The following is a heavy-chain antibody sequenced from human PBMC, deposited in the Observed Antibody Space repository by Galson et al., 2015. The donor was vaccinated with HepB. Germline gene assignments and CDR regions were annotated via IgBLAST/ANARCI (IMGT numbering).Heavy chain of an antibody. CDR2: IYSGGST. J-gene: IGHJ4*02. CDR3: GRDAFSGRIGY. CDR1: GVTLSSSY. Sequence: SLRLYCAASGVTLSSSYMSWVRQAPGKGLEWVSVIYSGGSTYYADSVQGRFTISRDNSKNTLYLQMNSLTVEDTAVYYCGRDAFSGRIGYWGQGTLVTVSS. D-gene: IGHD3-10*01. V-gene: IGHV3-53*01.